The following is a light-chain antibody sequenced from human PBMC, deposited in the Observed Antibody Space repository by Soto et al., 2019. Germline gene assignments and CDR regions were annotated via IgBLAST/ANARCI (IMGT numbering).Light chain of an antibody. J-gene: IGLJ3*02. CDR2: DTD. CDR1: SSNIGRNY. V-gene: IGLV1-51*01. CDR3: ATWDSSLSVAV. Sequence: QSVLTQPPSVSAAPGQKVTISCSGTSSNIGRNYVSWFQQFPGTAPKLLIYDTDKRPSEIPDRFSGSKSGASATLGITGLQTGDEADYFCATWDSSLSVAVFGGGTQLTVL.